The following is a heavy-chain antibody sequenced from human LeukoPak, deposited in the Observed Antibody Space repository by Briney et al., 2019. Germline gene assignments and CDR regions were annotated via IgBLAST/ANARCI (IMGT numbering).Heavy chain of an antibody. CDR2: INSDGSTT. Sequence: PGGSLRLSCVVSGFTFSSYWMHWVRQAPGKGLVWVSRINSDGSTTTYADSVKGRFTISRDNAKNTLYLQMNSLRAEDTAVYYCANYYMDVWGKGTTVTVSS. CDR3: ANYYMDV. V-gene: IGHV3-74*01. CDR1: GFTFSSYW. J-gene: IGHJ6*03.